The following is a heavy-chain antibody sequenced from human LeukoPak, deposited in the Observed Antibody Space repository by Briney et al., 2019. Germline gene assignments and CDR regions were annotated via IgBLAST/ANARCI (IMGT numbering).Heavy chain of an antibody. CDR2: INPNSGGT. CDR1: GYTFTGYY. J-gene: IGHJ6*03. D-gene: IGHD2-15*01. CDR3: ARGREVVVVVAATGYYYYYMDV. V-gene: IGHV1-2*02. Sequence: ASVKVSCKASGYTFTGYYMHWVRQAPGQGLEWMGWINPNSGGTNYAQKFQGRVTMTRDTSISTAHMELSRLRSDDTAVYYCARGREVVVVVAATGYYYYYMDVWGKGTTVTVSS.